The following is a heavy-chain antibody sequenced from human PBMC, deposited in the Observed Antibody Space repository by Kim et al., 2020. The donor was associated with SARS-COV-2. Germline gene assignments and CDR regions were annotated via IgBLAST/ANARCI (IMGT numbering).Heavy chain of an antibody. CDR3: AKALDSSSWYQFDS. CDR1: GFTFSSYA. D-gene: IGHD6-13*01. V-gene: IGHV3-23*01. CDR2: ISNSGGST. Sequence: GGSLRLSCAVSGFTFSSYAMNWVRQAPGKGLEWVSGISNSGGSTYYADSVKGRFTIYRDNSKNTLHLQMNSLRAEDTAVYYCAKALDSSSWYQFDSWGRG. J-gene: IGHJ4*02.